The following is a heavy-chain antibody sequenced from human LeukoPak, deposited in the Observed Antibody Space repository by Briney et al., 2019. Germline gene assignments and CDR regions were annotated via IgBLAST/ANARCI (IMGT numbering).Heavy chain of an antibody. CDR2: INHSGST. CDR3: ARGRAFFD. D-gene: IGHD3-3*02. J-gene: IGHJ4*02. CDR1: SGSFSGYY. Sequence: PSETLSLTCGFYSGSFSGYYWNWIRQPPGKGLEWIGEINHSGSTNYNPSLKSRVTISIDTSKNQFSLRLSSVTAADTAVYYCARGRAFFDWGQGTLVTVSS. V-gene: IGHV4-34*01.